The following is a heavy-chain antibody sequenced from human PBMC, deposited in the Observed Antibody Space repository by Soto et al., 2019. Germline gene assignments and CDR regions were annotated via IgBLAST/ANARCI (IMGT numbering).Heavy chain of an antibody. CDR2: ISYDGSNK. J-gene: IGHJ4*02. CDR3: ARDHLVKQLERFDY. V-gene: IGHV3-30-3*01. Sequence: GGSLRLSCAASGFTFSSYAMHWVRQAPGKGLEWVAVISYDGSNKYYADSVKGRFTISRDNSKNTLYLQMNSLRAEDTAVYYCARDHLVKQLERFDYWGQGTLVTVSS. D-gene: IGHD1-1*01. CDR1: GFTFSSYA.